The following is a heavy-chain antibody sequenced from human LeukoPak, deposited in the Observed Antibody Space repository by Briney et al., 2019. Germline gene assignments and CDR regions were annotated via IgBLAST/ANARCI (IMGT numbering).Heavy chain of an antibody. CDR2: TSAYNGNT. CDR3: ARDMLSNGLFDY. J-gene: IGHJ4*02. CDR1: GYTFTSYG. D-gene: IGHD3-10*02. V-gene: IGHV1-18*01. Sequence: ASVKVSCKASGYTFTSYGISGVRQAPGQGREWMGWTSAYNGNTNYAQKIQGRVTMTTDTSTSTAYMELRSLRSDDTAVYYCARDMLSNGLFDYWGQGTLVTVSS.